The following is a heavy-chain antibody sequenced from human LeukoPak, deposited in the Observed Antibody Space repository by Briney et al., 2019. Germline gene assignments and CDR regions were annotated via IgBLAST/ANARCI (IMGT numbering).Heavy chain of an antibody. CDR3: ARSIVGATTDY. CDR2: IYYSGTT. V-gene: IGHV4-38-2*02. D-gene: IGHD1-26*01. Sequence: SETLSLTCTVSGYSISSTYYWGWIRQPPGKGLQWIGSIYYSGTTYYNPSLKSRVTMSVDTSKNQFSLKLSSVTVADTAVYYCARSIVGATTDYWGQGTLVTVSS. CDR1: GYSISSTYY. J-gene: IGHJ4*02.